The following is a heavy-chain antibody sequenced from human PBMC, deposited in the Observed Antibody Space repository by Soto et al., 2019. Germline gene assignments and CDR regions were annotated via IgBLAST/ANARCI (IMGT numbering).Heavy chain of an antibody. V-gene: IGHV3-7*01. CDR1: GFTFKSYW. CDR3: VRDRGYSTYDN. CDR2: MKEDGGGI. Sequence: EVYLVESGGGLVQPGGSLRLSCAASGFTFKSYWMAWVRQAPGKGLEWVANMKEDGGGINYVESVRGRFTISRDNAENSLHLQMSSLRAEDTAVYHCVRDRGYSTYDNWGQGTLVTVSS. D-gene: IGHD3-22*01. J-gene: IGHJ4*02.